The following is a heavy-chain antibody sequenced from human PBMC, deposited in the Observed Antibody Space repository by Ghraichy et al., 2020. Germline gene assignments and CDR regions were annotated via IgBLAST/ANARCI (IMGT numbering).Heavy chain of an antibody. CDR1: GFTFSSHA. J-gene: IGHJ4*02. D-gene: IGHD2-15*01. CDR2: IGGSGAET. V-gene: IGHV3-23*01. Sequence: GGSLRLSCAASGFTFSSHAMTWVRQPPGKGLEWVAAIGGSGAETFYADSVRGRFTISRDNSKDTLYVHMNNLRAEDTAVYYCTSRGIRVRGEWGSLDYWGQGTLVTVSS. CDR3: TSRGIRVRGEWGSLDY.